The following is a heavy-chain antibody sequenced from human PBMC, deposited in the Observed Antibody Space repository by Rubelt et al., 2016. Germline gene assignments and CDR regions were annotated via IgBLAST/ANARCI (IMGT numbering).Heavy chain of an antibody. CDR1: GGSFSGYY. V-gene: IGHV4-34*01. J-gene: IGHJ5*02. Sequence: QVQLQQWGAGLLKPSETLSLTCAVYGGSFSGYYWSWIRQPPGKGLEWIGEINHSGSTNYNPSLKSRVTISVDTSKNQFSRKLGSVTAADTAVYYCARGGRYYGSGSYQRHNWFDPWGQGTLVTVSS. CDR3: ARGGRYYGSGSYQRHNWFDP. CDR2: INHSGST. D-gene: IGHD3-10*01.